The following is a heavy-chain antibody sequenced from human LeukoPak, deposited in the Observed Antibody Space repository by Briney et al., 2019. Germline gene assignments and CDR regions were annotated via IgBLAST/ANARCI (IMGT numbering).Heavy chain of an antibody. CDR3: AKGGSSSWDFFDY. Sequence: GGSLRLSCAASGFTFSTHGMHWVRQAPGKGLEWVAFIRYDANIEYYADSVKGRFTISRDNSKNTLFLQMNSLRAVDTAVYYCAKGGSSSWDFFDYWGQGTLVTVSS. V-gene: IGHV3-30*02. CDR2: IRYDANIE. D-gene: IGHD6-13*01. J-gene: IGHJ4*02. CDR1: GFTFSTHG.